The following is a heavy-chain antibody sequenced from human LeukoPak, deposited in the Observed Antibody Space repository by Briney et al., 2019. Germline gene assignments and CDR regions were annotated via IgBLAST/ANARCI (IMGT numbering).Heavy chain of an antibody. CDR2: IYYTGHS. J-gene: IGHJ6*02. D-gene: IGHD6-6*01. CDR1: GGPTSLYY. CDR3: ASLHVRLLTLEV. V-gene: IGHV4-59*01. Sequence: SETLSLTSSFSGGPTSLYYWSWIRQPPGKGLEWIGYIYYTGHSNYNSTLKSRVTMSVDTSKKQFSLNLSAVTAADTAVYYCASLHVRLLTLEVWGPGTTVTVSS.